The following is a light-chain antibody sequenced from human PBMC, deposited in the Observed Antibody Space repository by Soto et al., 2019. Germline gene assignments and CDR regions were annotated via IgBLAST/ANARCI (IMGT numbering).Light chain of an antibody. V-gene: IGKV1-9*01. J-gene: IGKJ5*01. Sequence: DIQLTQSPSFLSASVGDRVTITGLASQGITNHLAWYQQKPGKAPKLLIYAASTLQSGVPSRFSGSGSGTEFTLTISSLQPEDFASYYCQQLDSFPLTFGQGTRLEIK. CDR2: AAS. CDR1: QGITNH. CDR3: QQLDSFPLT.